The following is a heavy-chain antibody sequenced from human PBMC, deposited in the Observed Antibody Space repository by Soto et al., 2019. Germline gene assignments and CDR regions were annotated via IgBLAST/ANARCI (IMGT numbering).Heavy chain of an antibody. D-gene: IGHD4-17*01. CDR1: GFTFSNAC. Sequence: PGGSLRLSCAASGFTFSNACMTWVRQAPGKGLEWVGRLKSKTDGGTTDYAAPVKGRFTISRDDSKNTLYLQMNGLDTEDTAVYYCTYSPYGSYFDYWGQGTLVTVS. J-gene: IGHJ4*02. V-gene: IGHV3-15*01. CDR2: LKSKTDGGTT. CDR3: TYSPYGSYFDY.